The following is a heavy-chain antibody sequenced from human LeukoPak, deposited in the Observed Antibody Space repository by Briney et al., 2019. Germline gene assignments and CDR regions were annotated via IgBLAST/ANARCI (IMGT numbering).Heavy chain of an antibody. CDR1: GFTFSSYG. CDR2: IRYDGSNK. D-gene: IGHD2-2*01. V-gene: IGHV3-30*02. J-gene: IGHJ4*02. CDR3: ARDSPDCSSTSCLTKNDY. Sequence: PGGSLRLSCAASGFTFSSYGMHWVRQAPGKGLEWVAFIRYDGSNKYYADSVKGRFTISRDNSKNTLYLQMNSLRAEDTAVYYCARDSPDCSSTSCLTKNDYWGQGTLVTVSS.